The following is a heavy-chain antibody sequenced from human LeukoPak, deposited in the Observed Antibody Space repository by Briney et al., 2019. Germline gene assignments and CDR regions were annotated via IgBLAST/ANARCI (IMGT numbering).Heavy chain of an antibody. D-gene: IGHD6-13*01. CDR1: GYSISSGYY. Sequence: PSETLSLTCTVSGYSISSGYYWGWIRQPPGKGLEWIGSIYHSGSTYYNPSLKSRVTISVDTSKNQFSLKLSSVTAADTAVYYCARGPPRYSSSWYGRHHDAFDIWGQGTMVTVSS. J-gene: IGHJ3*02. CDR2: IYHSGST. CDR3: ARGPPRYSSSWYGRHHDAFDI. V-gene: IGHV4-38-2*02.